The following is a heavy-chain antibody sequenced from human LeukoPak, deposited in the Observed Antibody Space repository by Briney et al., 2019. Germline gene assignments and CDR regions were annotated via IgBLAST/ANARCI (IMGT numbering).Heavy chain of an antibody. V-gene: IGHV3-21*01. D-gene: IGHD3-16*01. Sequence: PGGSLRLSCAASGFTFSSYSMNWVRQAPGKGLEWVSSISSSSSYIYYADSAKGRFTISRDNAKNSLYLQMNSLRAEDTAVYYCARDSRMITFGGVTYYFDYWGQGTLVTVSS. CDR1: GFTFSSYS. CDR2: ISSSSSYI. CDR3: ARDSRMITFGGVTYYFDY. J-gene: IGHJ4*02.